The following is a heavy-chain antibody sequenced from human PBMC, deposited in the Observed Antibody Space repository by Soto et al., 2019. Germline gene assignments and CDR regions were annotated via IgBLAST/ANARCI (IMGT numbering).Heavy chain of an antibody. V-gene: IGHV1-3*01. J-gene: IGHJ4*02. CDR2: INAGNGNT. CDR3: ARVVGIEVDAY. D-gene: IGHD6-19*01. Sequence: QVQLVQSGAEVKKPGASVKVSCKASGYTFTSYAMHWVRQAPGQRLEWMGWINAGNGNTKYSQKFQGRVTITRDKSASTASMELSSLRSEDTAVYYCARVVGIEVDAYWGQGTLVTVSS. CDR1: GYTFTSYA.